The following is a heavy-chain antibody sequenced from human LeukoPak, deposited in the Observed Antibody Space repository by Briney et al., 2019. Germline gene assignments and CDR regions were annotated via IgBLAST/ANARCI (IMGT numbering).Heavy chain of an antibody. CDR3: AKGSTSWDGYKGGYDP. V-gene: IGHV1-2*02. D-gene: IGHD2-2*01. CDR2: INPNSGGT. CDR1: GYTFTGYY. J-gene: IGHJ5*02. Sequence: ASVKVSCKASGYTFTGYYMHWVRQAPGQGLEWMGWINPNSGGTNYAQKFQGRVTMTRDTSISTAYMELSRLRSDDTAKYYCAKGSTSWDGYKGGYDPWGQGTQVTV.